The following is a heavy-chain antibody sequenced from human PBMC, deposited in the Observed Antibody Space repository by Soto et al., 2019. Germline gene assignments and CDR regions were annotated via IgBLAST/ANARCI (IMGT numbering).Heavy chain of an antibody. D-gene: IGHD3-22*01. CDR3: ARQPVNYYDSSGYYQPIDY. Sequence: GESLKISCKGSGYSFTSYWIGWVRQIPGKGLEWMGIIYPGDSYTRYSPSFQGQVTISADKSISTAYLQWSSLKASDTAMYYCARQPVNYYDSSGYYQPIDYWGQGTLVIVSS. CDR2: IYPGDSYT. J-gene: IGHJ4*02. CDR1: GYSFTSYW. V-gene: IGHV5-51*01.